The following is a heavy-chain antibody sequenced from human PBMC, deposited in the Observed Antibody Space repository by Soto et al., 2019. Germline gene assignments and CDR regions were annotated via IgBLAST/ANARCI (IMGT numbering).Heavy chain of an antibody. CDR2: INPATGAE. V-gene: IGHV1-2*02. J-gene: IGHJ3*02. D-gene: IGHD3-3*01. CDR1: GYPVTAYY. CDR3: ARGGGVGVAGSAAFDM. Sequence: QLHLVQSGAVVKKPGASVTVSCSASGYPVTAYYMHWVRQAPGRGLEWMGGINPATGAEKYTQTFPGRVTMTRETSTSTVFMELSGLTSEDTAVFYCARGGGVGVAGSAAFDMWGQGTLVTVSS.